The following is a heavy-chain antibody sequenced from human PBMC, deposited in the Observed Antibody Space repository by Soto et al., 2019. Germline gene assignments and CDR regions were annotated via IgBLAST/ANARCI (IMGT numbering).Heavy chain of an antibody. V-gene: IGHV1-69*13. Sequence: GASVKVSCKASGGTFSSYAISWVRQAPGQGLEWMGGIIPIFGTANYAQKFQGRVTITADESTSTAYMELSSLRSEDTAVYYCARCGIAAAASGYFDYWGQVTLVIVSS. J-gene: IGHJ4*02. CDR2: IIPIFGTA. CDR3: ARCGIAAAASGYFDY. CDR1: GGTFSSYA. D-gene: IGHD6-13*01.